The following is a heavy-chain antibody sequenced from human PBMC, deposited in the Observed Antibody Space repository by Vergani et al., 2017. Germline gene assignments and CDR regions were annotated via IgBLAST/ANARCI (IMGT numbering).Heavy chain of an antibody. CDR2: ISYDGSNK. CDR1: GFTFSSYA. CDR3: ASEVVANVDAFDI. J-gene: IGHJ3*02. D-gene: IGHD2-15*01. Sequence: VQLLESGGGLVQPGGSLRLSCAASGFTFSSYAMSWVRQAPGKGLEWVAVISYDGSNKYYADSVKGRFTISRDNSKNTLYLQMNSLRAEDTAVYYCASEVVANVDAFDIWGQGTMVTVSS. V-gene: IGHV3-30-3*01.